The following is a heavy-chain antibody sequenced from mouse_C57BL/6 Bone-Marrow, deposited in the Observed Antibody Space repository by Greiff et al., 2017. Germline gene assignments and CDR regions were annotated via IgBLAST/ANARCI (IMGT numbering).Heavy chain of an antibody. CDR1: GYTFTSYW. V-gene: IGHV1-55*01. J-gene: IGHJ2*01. Sequence: QVQLQQPGAELVKPGASVKMSCKASGYTFTSYWITWVKQRPGQGLEWIGDIYPTSGRTNYNEKFKIEAILSVDTSSNTAYMQLSSLTSEDSAVFYCARSGPLGRSFDYWGQGTTLTVSS. CDR3: ARSGPLGRSFDY. CDR2: IYPTSGRT. D-gene: IGHD4-1*01.